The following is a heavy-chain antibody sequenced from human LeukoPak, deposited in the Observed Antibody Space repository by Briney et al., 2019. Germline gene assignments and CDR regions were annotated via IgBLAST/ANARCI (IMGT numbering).Heavy chain of an antibody. CDR1: GFTFSTYS. D-gene: IGHD3-16*01. CDR3: ARGGGLHPGDFDY. CDR2: ISDSGAM. Sequence: GGSLRLSCAASGFTFSTYSMKWVRQAPGKGLEWVSYISDSGAMYYADSVRGRFTISRENAQNSLFLQMNSLRAEDTAVYYCARGGGLHPGDFDYWGQGTLVTVSS. J-gene: IGHJ4*02. V-gene: IGHV3-48*01.